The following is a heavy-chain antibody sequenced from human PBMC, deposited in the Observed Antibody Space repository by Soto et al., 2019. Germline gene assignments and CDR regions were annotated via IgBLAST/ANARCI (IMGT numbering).Heavy chain of an antibody. V-gene: IGHV4-30-4*01. CDR3: AVQSLVVRFLGFDI. Sequence: SETLSLTCTVSGGSISSGDYYWSWIRQPPGKGLEWIGYIYYSGSTYYNPSLKSRVTISVDTSKNQFSLKLSSVTAADTAVYYCAVQSLVVRFLGFDIWGQGTMVT. J-gene: IGHJ3*02. CDR2: IYYSGST. CDR1: GGSISSGDYY. D-gene: IGHD3-3*01.